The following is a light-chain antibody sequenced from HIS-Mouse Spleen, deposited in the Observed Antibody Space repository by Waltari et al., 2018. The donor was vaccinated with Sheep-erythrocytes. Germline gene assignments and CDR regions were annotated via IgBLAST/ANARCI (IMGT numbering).Light chain of an antibody. V-gene: IGKV1-39*01. Sequence: DIQMTQSPSSLSASVGDRVTITCRASQSFSSYLNWYQQKQGKAPKLLIYAASSLQSGVPSRFSGSGSGTDFTLTISSLQPEDFATYYCQQSYSTPPTFGGGTKVEIK. J-gene: IGKJ4*01. CDR2: AAS. CDR1: QSFSSY. CDR3: QQSYSTPPT.